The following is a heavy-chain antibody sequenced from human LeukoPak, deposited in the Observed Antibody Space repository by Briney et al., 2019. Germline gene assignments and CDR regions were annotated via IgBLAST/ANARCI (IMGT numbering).Heavy chain of an antibody. D-gene: IGHD3-22*01. Sequence: SVKVSCKAPGGTFSSYAISWVRQAPGQGLEWMGGIIPIFGTANYAQKFQGRVTITTDESTSTAYMELSSLRSEDTAVYYCARRYYYDSSGYYRDWGQGTLVTVSS. J-gene: IGHJ4*02. CDR1: GGTFSSYA. CDR3: ARRYYYDSSGYYRD. CDR2: IIPIFGTA. V-gene: IGHV1-69*05.